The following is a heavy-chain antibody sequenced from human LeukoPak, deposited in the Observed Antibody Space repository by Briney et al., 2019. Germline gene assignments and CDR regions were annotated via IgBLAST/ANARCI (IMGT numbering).Heavy chain of an antibody. CDR3: ARDSGPLGIAAAGFDY. Sequence: ASVKVSCKASGYTFSSYDINWVRQATGQGLEWMGWMNPNSGNTGYAQKFQGRVTMTRNTSISTAYMELSSLRSEDTAVYCCARDSGPLGIAAAGFDYWGQGSLVTVSS. V-gene: IGHV1-8*01. CDR1: GYTFSSYD. J-gene: IGHJ4*02. D-gene: IGHD6-13*01. CDR2: MNPNSGNT.